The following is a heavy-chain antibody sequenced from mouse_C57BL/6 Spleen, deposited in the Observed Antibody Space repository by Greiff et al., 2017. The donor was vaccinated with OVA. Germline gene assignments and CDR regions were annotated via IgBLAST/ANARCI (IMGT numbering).Heavy chain of an antibody. J-gene: IGHJ3*01. D-gene: IGHD2-4*01. CDR1: GYTFTSYW. Sequence: QVQLKQPGAELVKPGASVKLSCKASGYTFTSYWMHWVKQRPGQGLEWIGMIHPNSGSTNYNEKFKSKATLTVDKSSSTAYMQLSSLTSEDSAVYYCAPIYYDYDEGFAYWGQGTLVTVSA. CDR3: APIYYDYDEGFAY. V-gene: IGHV1-64*01. CDR2: IHPNSGST.